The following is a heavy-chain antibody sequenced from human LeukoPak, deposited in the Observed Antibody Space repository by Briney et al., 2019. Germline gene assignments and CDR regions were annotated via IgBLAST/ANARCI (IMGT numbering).Heavy chain of an antibody. CDR1: GFTVSSNY. CDR2: ISNNGGYT. CDR3: AKQLGYCSDGSCYFPY. D-gene: IGHD2-15*01. J-gene: IGHJ4*02. V-gene: IGHV3-53*01. Sequence: GGSLRLSCAASGFTVSSNYMSWVRQAPGKGLEWVSVISNNGGYTYYADSVQGRFTISRDNSKSTLCLQMNSLRAEDTAVYYCAKQLGYCSDGSCYFPYWGQGTLVTVSS.